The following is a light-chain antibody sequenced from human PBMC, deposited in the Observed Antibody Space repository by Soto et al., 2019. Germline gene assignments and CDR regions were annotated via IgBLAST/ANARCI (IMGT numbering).Light chain of an antibody. CDR2: DAS. J-gene: IGKJ5*01. V-gene: IGKV1-5*01. CDR1: QSISRG. Sequence: DIQMTQSPSTLSASVGDRVTITCRASQSISRGLAWYQQKPGKAPQARIYDASSLKSGVPSRFSGNGSGTEFTLTISSLQPDDFATYYCQQYNTYSTFGQGTRLEIK. CDR3: QQYNTYST.